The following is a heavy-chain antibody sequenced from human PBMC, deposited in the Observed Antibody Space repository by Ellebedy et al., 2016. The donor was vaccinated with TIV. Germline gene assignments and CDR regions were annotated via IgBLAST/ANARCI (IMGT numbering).Heavy chain of an antibody. J-gene: IGHJ6*02. Sequence: PGGSLRLSCAASGFTFNSYGMHWVRQAPGKGLESVAVTWYDGSNKYYADSVKGRFTISRDNSKDTLYLQMNSLRVEDTALYYCARDKAPYGLDAWGQGTTVTVSS. CDR2: TWYDGSNK. V-gene: IGHV3-33*08. CDR1: GFTFNSYG. CDR3: ARDKAPYGLDA.